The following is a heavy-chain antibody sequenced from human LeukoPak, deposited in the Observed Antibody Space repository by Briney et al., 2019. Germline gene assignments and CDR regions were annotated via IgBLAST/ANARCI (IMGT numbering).Heavy chain of an antibody. Sequence: SETLSLTCAVYGGSFSGYYWSWIRQPPGKGLEWIGRIYTSGSTNYNPSLKSRVTISVDTSKNQFSLKLSSVTAADTAVYYCARDRPTMVRGVIKGWYFDLWGRGTLVTVSS. D-gene: IGHD3-10*01. CDR1: GGSFSGYY. CDR3: ARDRPTMVRGVIKGWYFDL. J-gene: IGHJ2*01. V-gene: IGHV4-59*10. CDR2: IYTSGST.